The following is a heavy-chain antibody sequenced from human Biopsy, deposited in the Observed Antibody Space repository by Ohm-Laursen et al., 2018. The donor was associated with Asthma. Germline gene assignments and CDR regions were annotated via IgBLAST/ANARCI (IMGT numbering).Heavy chain of an antibody. Sequence: GSSVKVSCKPPGGTFSNFAISWVRQAPGQGLEWLGGIMTVFGTTNYAQKFQGRVTITADESTSTAYMEVTSLRSEDTAIYYCARCQVGYSSGWSLLLKKIYYPGRDVGGQGTGSPSP. CDR1: GGTFSNFA. V-gene: IGHV1-69*01. CDR2: IMTVFGTT. J-gene: IGHJ6*02. D-gene: IGHD6-19*01. CDR3: ARCQVGYSSGWSLLLKKIYYPGRDV.